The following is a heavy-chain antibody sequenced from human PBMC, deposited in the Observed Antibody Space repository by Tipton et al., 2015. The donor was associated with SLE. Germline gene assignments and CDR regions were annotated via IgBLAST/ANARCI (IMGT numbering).Heavy chain of an antibody. CDR1: GGSISSHY. D-gene: IGHD6-13*01. CDR3: ANLAAAGHHGMDV. Sequence: LRLSCTVSGGSISSHYWSWIRQPPGKGLEWIGCIYYSGSTNYNPSLKSRVTISVDTSKNQFSLKLSSVTAADTAVYYCANLAAAGHHGMDVWGQGTTVTVSS. V-gene: IGHV4-59*11. CDR2: IYYSGST. J-gene: IGHJ6*02.